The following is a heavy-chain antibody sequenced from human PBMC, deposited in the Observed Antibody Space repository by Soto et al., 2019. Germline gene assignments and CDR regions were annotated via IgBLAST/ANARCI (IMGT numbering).Heavy chain of an antibody. V-gene: IGHV3-33*01. J-gene: IGHJ4*02. Sequence: LTFINLGIRRILQAPGKGLEWVAVIWNDGSNEYYADSVKGRFTISRDNSKNTLYLQMNSLKTVDTAVYYCTSDSGYDYWGQGTLVTVSS. CDR3: TSDSGYDY. CDR2: IWNDGSNE. D-gene: IGHD1-26*01. CDR1: LTFINLG.